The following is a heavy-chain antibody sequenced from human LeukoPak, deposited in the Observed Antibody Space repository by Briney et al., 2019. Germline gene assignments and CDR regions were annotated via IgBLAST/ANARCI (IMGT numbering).Heavy chain of an antibody. CDR2: TYYRSKWYN. J-gene: IGHJ4*02. Sequence: SQTLSLTCVVSGDSVSSKNGAWNWIRQSPSRGLEWLGRTYYRSKWYNDYAESMEGRMTISQDTSKNQYSLHLNSVTPDDTAVYYSARDFGTTGWHTFDYWGQGTLVTVSS. CDR3: ARDFGTTGWHTFDY. V-gene: IGHV6-1*01. CDR1: GDSVSSKNGA. D-gene: IGHD6-19*01.